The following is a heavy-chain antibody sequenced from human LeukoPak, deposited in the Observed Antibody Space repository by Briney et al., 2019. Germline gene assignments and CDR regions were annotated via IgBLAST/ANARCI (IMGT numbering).Heavy chain of an antibody. Sequence: PGGSLRLSCAASGFTFSSYSMNWVRQAPRKGLEWVSSISSSSSYIYYADSVKGRFTISRDNAKNSLYLQMNSLRAEDTAVYYCARGSGYYDSSGYYYWGQGTLVTVSS. CDR1: GFTFSSYS. V-gene: IGHV3-21*01. CDR2: ISSSSSYI. J-gene: IGHJ4*02. D-gene: IGHD3-22*01. CDR3: ARGSGYYDSSGYYY.